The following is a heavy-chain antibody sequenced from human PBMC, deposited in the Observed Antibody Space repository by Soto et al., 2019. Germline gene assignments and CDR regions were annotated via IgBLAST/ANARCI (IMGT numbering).Heavy chain of an antibody. CDR1: GFTVSSNY. V-gene: IGHV3-53*01. CDR3: AISYGSGSRYFDY. D-gene: IGHD3-10*01. CDR2: IYSGGST. J-gene: IGHJ4*02. Sequence: VGSLRLSCAASGFTVSSNYMSWVRQAPGKGLEWVSVIYSGGSTYYADSVKGRFTISRDNSKNTLYLQMNSLRAEDTAVYYCAISYGSGSRYFDYWGQGTLVTVSS.